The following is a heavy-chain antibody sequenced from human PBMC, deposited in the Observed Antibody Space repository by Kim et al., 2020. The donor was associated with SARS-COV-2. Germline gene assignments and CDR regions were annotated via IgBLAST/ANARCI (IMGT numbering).Heavy chain of an antibody. D-gene: IGHD3-22*01. CDR3: AREGGRGYYDSSGYGIEH. J-gene: IGHJ1*01. CDR1: GYTLTSYG. V-gene: IGHV1-18*01. CDR2: ISAYNGNT. Sequence: ASVKVSCKASGYTLTSYGISWVRQAPGQGLEWMGWISAYNGNTNYAQKLQGRVTMTTDTSTSTAYMELRSPRSDDTAVYYCAREGGRGYYDSSGYGIEHWGQGTLVTVSS.